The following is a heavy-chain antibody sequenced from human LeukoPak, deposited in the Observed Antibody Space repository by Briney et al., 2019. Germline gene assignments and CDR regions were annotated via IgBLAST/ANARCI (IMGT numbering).Heavy chain of an antibody. V-gene: IGHV5-10-1*01. CDR2: IDPSDSYT. Sequence: GESLKISCKGSGYSFTSYWISWVRQMPGKGLAWMGRIDPSDSYTNYSPSFQGHVTISADKSISTAYLQWSSLKASDTAMYYCASQLLYYYGSGSYPPFDIWGQGTMVTVSS. D-gene: IGHD3-10*01. CDR3: ASQLLYYYGSGSYPPFDI. J-gene: IGHJ3*02. CDR1: GYSFTSYW.